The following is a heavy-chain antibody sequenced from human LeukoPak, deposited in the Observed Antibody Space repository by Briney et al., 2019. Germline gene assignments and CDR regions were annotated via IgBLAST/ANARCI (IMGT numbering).Heavy chain of an antibody. J-gene: IGHJ4*02. V-gene: IGHV4-38-2*02. CDR1: GYSISIGDY. D-gene: IGHD2-2*01. Sequence: SETLSLTCTVSGYSISIGDYWGWIRQPPGKGLEWIGSIYHSGSTYYNPSLKSRVTISVDTYKNQFSLKLSSVTAADTAVYYCAGDYPYRVVPAALPFDYWGEGTLVTVSS. CDR3: AGDYPYRVVPAALPFDY. CDR2: IYHSGST.